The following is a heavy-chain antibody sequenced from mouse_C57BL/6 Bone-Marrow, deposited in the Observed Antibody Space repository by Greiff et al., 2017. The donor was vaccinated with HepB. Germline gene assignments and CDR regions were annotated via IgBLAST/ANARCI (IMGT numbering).Heavy chain of an antibody. CDR2: ISSGSSTI. J-gene: IGHJ4*01. V-gene: IGHV5-17*01. CDR1: GFTFSDYG. CDR3: ARGGVVAPYAMDY. Sequence: VQLKESGGGLVKPGGSLKLSCAASGFTFSDYGMHWVRQAPEKGLEWVAYISSGSSTIYYADTVKGRFTISRDNAKNTLFLQMTSLRSEDTAMYYCARGGVVAPYAMDYWGQGTSVTVSS. D-gene: IGHD1-1*01.